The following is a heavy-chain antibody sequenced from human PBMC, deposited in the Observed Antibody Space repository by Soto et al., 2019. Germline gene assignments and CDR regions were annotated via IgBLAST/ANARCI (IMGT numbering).Heavy chain of an antibody. Sequence: ELLSHTCSVSGGSISSYYWSWNRQPPGKGLEWIGYIYYSGSTNYNPSLKSRVTISVDTSKNQFSLKLSSVTAADTAVYYCARAWLGSSSRPDYYYYMDVWGKGTTVTVSS. CDR1: GGSISSYY. CDR2: IYYSGST. J-gene: IGHJ6*03. V-gene: IGHV4-59*01. D-gene: IGHD6-13*01. CDR3: ARAWLGSSSRPDYYYYMDV.